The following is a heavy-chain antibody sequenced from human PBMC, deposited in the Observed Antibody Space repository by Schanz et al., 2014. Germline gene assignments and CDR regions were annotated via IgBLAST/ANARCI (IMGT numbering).Heavy chain of an antibody. J-gene: IGHJ4*02. CDR3: VRDSFFEFDY. CDR2: IYIGGNT. CDR1: GFTVGNQY. Sequence: VQLVESGGGVVQPGGSLRLSCAASGFTVGNQYMNWVRQAPGKGLEWVSFIYIGGNTYYADSVKGRFTISRDNSKNTVYIQMNSLRAEDTAVYYCVRDSFFEFDYWGQGTLVTVSS. D-gene: IGHD3-3*01. V-gene: IGHV3-66*01.